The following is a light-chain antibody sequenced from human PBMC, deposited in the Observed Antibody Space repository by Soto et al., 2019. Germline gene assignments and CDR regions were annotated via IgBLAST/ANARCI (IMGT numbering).Light chain of an antibody. J-gene: IGKJ1*01. CDR3: QQYETYSPTT. CDR1: QSINGR. CDR2: DAA. V-gene: IGKV1-5*01. Sequence: DIQMTQSPSSPSASVGDRVTITCRASQSINGRLAWHQQKPGTAPKLLIHDAATLESGVPSRFSGSGAGTEFTLTISSLQPDDFATYYCQQYETYSPTTFGPGTKVDIK.